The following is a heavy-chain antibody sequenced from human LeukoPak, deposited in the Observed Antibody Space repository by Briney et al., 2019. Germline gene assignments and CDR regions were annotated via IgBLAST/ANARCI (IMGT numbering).Heavy chain of an antibody. D-gene: IGHD6-13*01. J-gene: IGHJ6*03. Sequence: GASVKVSCKASGGTFSSYAISWVRQAPGQGLEWMGGIIPIFGTANYAQKFQGRVTITADESTSTAYMELSSLRSEDTAVYYCASSSSWGYYYYYYMDVWGKGTTVTVSS. CDR1: GGTFSSYA. V-gene: IGHV1-69*13. CDR2: IIPIFGTA. CDR3: ASSSSWGYYYYYYMDV.